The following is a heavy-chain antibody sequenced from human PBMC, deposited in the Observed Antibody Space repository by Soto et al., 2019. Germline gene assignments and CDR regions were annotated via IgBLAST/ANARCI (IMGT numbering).Heavy chain of an antibody. J-gene: IGHJ4*02. D-gene: IGHD2-15*01. CDR2: INAGNGNT. CDR1: GYTFTSYA. CDR3: ARYLGGCPAY. V-gene: IGHV1-3*01. Sequence: QVQLVQSGAEVKKPGASVKVSCKASGYTFTSYAMHWVRQAPGQRLEWMGWINAGNGNTKYSQKFQGRVTITRDTSASTAYMELSSLRSEDTAVYYSARYLGGCPAYWGQGTLVTVSS.